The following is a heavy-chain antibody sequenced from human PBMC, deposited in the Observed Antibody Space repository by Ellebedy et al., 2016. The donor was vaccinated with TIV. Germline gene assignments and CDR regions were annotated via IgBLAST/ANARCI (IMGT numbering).Heavy chain of an antibody. J-gene: IGHJ4*02. CDR3: AKEPIEYSSGWYFDS. Sequence: PGGSLRLSCAASGFTFNTYGMHWVRQAPGKGLEWVAVISYTGNTAYYADSVKGRFTISRNNSKNTQYLQMNSLRTEDTAVYYCAKEPIEYSSGWYFDSWGQGTLVTVSS. CDR1: GFTFNTYG. V-gene: IGHV3-30*18. D-gene: IGHD6-19*01. CDR2: ISYTGNTA.